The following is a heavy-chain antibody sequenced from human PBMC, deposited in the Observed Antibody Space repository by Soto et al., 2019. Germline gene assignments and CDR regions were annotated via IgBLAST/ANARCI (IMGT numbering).Heavy chain of an antibody. CDR1: GYTFTGSY. V-gene: IGHV1-2*04. CDR2: INPNSGGT. D-gene: IGHD5-18*01. CDR3: AKDSEGDQYSYGRQNSYYYYGMDA. Sequence: ASVKVSCKASGYTFTGSYMHWVRQAPGQGLEWMGWINPNSGGTNYAQKFQGWVTMTRDTSISTAYMELSRLRSDDTAVYYCAKDSEGDQYSYGRQNSYYYYGMDAWGQGTTVTASS. J-gene: IGHJ6*02.